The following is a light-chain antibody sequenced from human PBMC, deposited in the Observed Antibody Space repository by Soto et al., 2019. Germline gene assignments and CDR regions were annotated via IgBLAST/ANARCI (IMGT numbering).Light chain of an antibody. CDR2: KVS. V-gene: IGKV2-30*01. Sequence: DVVMTQSPLSLPVTLGQPASISCRSSQSLVYSDGNTYLHWFQQRPGQSPRRLLYKVSNRDSGVPDRFSGSGSGTEFTLKISRVEAEDVGVYYCVQGTHWPVTFGGGTKVEIK. CDR1: QSLVYSDGNTY. J-gene: IGKJ4*01. CDR3: VQGTHWPVT.